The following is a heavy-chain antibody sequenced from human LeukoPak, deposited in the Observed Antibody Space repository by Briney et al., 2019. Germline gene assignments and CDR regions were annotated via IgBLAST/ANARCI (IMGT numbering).Heavy chain of an antibody. CDR3: ATTSYYYDSSGYY. D-gene: IGHD3-22*01. CDR1: GGSFSGYY. V-gene: IGHV4-34*01. Sequence: PSETLSLTCAVYGGSFSGYYWSWIRQPPGKGLEWIGEINHSGSTNYNPSLKSRVTISVDTSKNQFSLKLSSVTAADTAVYYCATTSYYYDSSGYYWGQGTLVTVSS. J-gene: IGHJ4*02. CDR2: INHSGST.